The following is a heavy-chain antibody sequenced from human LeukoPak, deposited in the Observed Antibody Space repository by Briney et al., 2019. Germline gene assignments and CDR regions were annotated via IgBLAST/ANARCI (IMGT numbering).Heavy chain of an antibody. V-gene: IGHV3-9*01. Sequence: GGSLRLSCAASGFTFDDYAMHWVRQAPGKSLEWVSGISWNSGSIGYADSVKGRFTISRDNAKNSLYLQMNSLRAEDTALYYCAKVGSSSGYYFDYWGQGTLVTVSS. CDR3: AKVGSSSGYYFDY. J-gene: IGHJ4*02. CDR1: GFTFDDYA. D-gene: IGHD6-6*01. CDR2: ISWNSGSI.